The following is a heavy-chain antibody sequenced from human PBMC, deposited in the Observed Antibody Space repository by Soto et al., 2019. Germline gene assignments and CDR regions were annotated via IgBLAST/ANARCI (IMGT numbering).Heavy chain of an antibody. V-gene: IGHV3-23*01. Sequence: GGSLRLSCAASGFAFRPYAMAWVRQAPGKGLEWVSGIWGSGDRTFYADSVKGRFTISRDNSRNTLYLQMYSLTAEDTALYYCAKTGPYCGGDCSRYFYGMDVWGQGTTVTVSS. J-gene: IGHJ6*02. CDR2: IWGSGDRT. CDR3: AKTGPYCGGDCSRYFYGMDV. CDR1: GFAFRPYA. D-gene: IGHD2-21*02.